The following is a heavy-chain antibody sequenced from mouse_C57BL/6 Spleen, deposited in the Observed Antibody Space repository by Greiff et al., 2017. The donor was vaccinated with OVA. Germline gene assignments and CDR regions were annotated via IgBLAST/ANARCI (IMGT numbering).Heavy chain of an antibody. CDR1: GFTIKNTY. CDR3: ARDDYGYFDV. CDR2: IDPANGNT. D-gene: IGHD2-3*01. J-gene: IGHJ1*03. Sequence: VQLQQSVAELVRPGASVKLSCTASGFTIKNTYMHWVKQRPEQGLEWIGRIDPANGNTKYAPKFQGKATITADTSSNTAYLQLSSLTSEDTAIYYCARDDYGYFDVWGTGTTVTVSS. V-gene: IGHV14-3*01.